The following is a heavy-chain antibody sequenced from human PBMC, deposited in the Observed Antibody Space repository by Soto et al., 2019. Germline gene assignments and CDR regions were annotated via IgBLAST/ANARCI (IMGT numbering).Heavy chain of an antibody. V-gene: IGHV3-21*01. CDR2: ISSSSSYI. J-gene: IGHJ6*03. Sequence: GGSLRLSCAASGFTFSSYSMNWVRQAPGKGLEWVSSISSSSSYIYYADSVKGRFTISRDNAKNSLYLQMNSLRAEDTAVYYCASLGSLVATIPSTFYYYYMDVWGKGTTVTVSS. D-gene: IGHD5-12*01. CDR1: GFTFSSYS. CDR3: ASLGSLVATIPSTFYYYYMDV.